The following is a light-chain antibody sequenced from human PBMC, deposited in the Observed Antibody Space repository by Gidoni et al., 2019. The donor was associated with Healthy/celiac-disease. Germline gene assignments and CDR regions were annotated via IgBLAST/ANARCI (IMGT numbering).Light chain of an antibody. CDR2: DAS. V-gene: IGKV3-11*01. CDR3: QQRSNWPLT. CDR1: QSVSSY. J-gene: IGKJ1*01. Sequence: EIVLTQSPATLSFSPGERATLSCRASQSVSSYLAWYQQKPGQAPRLLIYDASNRATGIPARFSGSGSGTDFTLTISSLEPEDFAVYYCQQRSNWPLTFGQXTKVEIK.